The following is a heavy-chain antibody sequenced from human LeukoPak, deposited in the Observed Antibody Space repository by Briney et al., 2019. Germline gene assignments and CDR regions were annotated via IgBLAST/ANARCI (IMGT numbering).Heavy chain of an antibody. CDR1: GFTFSRYW. CDR3: ARQRYSDY. Sequence: GGSLRLSCAASGFTFSRYWMTWVRQAPGKGLEWVASIKEDGSENSYVESVKGRFTISRDNAKNSLYLQLNSLRAEDTAVYFCARQRYSDYWGQGTLVTVSS. D-gene: IGHD1-1*01. J-gene: IGHJ4*02. CDR2: IKEDGSEN. V-gene: IGHV3-7*01.